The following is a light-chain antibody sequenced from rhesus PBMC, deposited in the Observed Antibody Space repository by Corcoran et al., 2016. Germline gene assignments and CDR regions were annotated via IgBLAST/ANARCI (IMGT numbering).Light chain of an antibody. CDR1: ENVNNY. J-gene: IGKJ3*01. CDR3: QHGYGTPFT. Sequence: DIQMTQSPSSLSASVGDRVTITCRASENVNNYLNWYQQKPGKTPKLLSYKASHLQSGVPSRFSGSGSGTDYTFTISSLQPEDVATYYCQHGYGTPFTFGPGTKLDIK. CDR2: KAS. V-gene: IGKV1-74*01.